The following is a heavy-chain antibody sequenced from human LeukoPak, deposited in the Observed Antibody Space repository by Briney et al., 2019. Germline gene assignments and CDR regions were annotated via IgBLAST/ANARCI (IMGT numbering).Heavy chain of an antibody. D-gene: IGHD3-10*01. Sequence: GGSLRLSCAASGFIFSSYVMHWVRQTPGKGLEWVAFISYDGSNKYYADSVKGRFTISRDNSKNTLYLQINSLRAEDTAVYYCARPGGGRDYYGSGSYFDYWGQGTLVTVSS. V-gene: IGHV3-30-3*01. J-gene: IGHJ4*01. CDR2: ISYDGSNK. CDR3: ARPGGGRDYYGSGSYFDY. CDR1: GFIFSSYV.